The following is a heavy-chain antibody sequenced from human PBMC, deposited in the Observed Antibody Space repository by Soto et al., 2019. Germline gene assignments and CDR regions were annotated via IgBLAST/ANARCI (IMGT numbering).Heavy chain of an antibody. CDR3: AREYYGLLTGYYNDH. CDR1: GFPFSSYW. Sequence: EVQLVESGGDSVQPGGSLRLSCAASGFPFSSYWMHWVRHTPGKGLEWVSRISGDGTTIYYADSVTGRFTVSRDNAKNTLSLQMGGLGAADTAVYYCAREYYGLLTGYYNDHWGQGTLVSVSS. D-gene: IGHD3-9*01. CDR2: ISGDGTTI. J-gene: IGHJ4*02. V-gene: IGHV3-74*01.